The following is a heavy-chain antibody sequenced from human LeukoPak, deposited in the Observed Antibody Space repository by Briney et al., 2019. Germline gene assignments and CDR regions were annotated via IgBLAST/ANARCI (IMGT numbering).Heavy chain of an antibody. CDR2: IHYSGST. Sequence: SETLSLTCTVSRTSISIYYWSWIRQPPGKGLEWIGYIHYSGSTNYNPSLKGRVTMSVDTSKNQFSLRLSSVTAADTAVYYCARWSDFGDYWGQGTLVTVSS. D-gene: IGHD3-3*01. J-gene: IGHJ4*02. V-gene: IGHV4-59*01. CDR3: ARWSDFGDY. CDR1: RTSISIYY.